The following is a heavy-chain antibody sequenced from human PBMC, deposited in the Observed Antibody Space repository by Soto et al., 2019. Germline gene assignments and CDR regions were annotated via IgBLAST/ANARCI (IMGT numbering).Heavy chain of an antibody. D-gene: IGHD4-17*01. CDR3: AKNPPHPYGDYVILIFDY. V-gene: IGHV3-23*01. CDR1: GFTFSSYA. CDR2: ISGSGGST. J-gene: IGHJ4*02. Sequence: EVQLLESGGGLVQPGGSLRLSCAASGFTFSSYAMSWVRQAPGKGLEWVSAISGSGGSTYYADSVKGRFTISRDNSKNTLYLQTNSLRAEDTAVYYCAKNPPHPYGDYVILIFDYWGQGTLVTVSS.